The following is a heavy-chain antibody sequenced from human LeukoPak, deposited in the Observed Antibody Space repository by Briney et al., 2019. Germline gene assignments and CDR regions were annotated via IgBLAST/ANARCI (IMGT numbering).Heavy chain of an antibody. D-gene: IGHD2-15*01. V-gene: IGHV5-51*01. CDR3: ARAYCSGGSCGGPFDY. J-gene: IGHJ4*02. CDR2: IYPGDSDT. CDR1: GYSFTSYW. Sequence: GESLKISCKGSGYSFTSYWIGWVRQMPGKGLEWMGIIYPGDSDTRYSPSFQGQVTISADKSISTAYLQWSSLKASDTAMYHCARAYCSGGSCGGPFDYWGQGTLVTVSS.